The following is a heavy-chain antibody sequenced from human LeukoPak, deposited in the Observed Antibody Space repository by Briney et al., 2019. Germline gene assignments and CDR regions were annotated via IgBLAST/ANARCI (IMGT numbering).Heavy chain of an antibody. CDR2: ISSSSSYI. J-gene: IGHJ3*02. Sequence: VGSLRLSCAASGFTFSSYSMNWVRQAPGKGLEWVSSISSSSSYIYYADSVKGRFTISRDNSKNMLCLQMSSLKAEDTAVYYCVKEIYCTATTCQGNDAFHIWGQGTVVTVSS. D-gene: IGHD2-8*02. CDR3: VKEIYCTATTCQGNDAFHI. CDR1: GFTFSSYS. V-gene: IGHV3-21*01.